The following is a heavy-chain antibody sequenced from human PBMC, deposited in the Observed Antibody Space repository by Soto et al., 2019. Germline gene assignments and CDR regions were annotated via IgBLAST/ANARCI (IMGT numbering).Heavy chain of an antibody. J-gene: IGHJ4*02. CDR2: ISGSGGRT. V-gene: IGHV3-23*01. CDR3: AKESQLWSYSDY. Sequence: EVQLLESGGGLVQPGGSLRLSCVASRFTFSSYAMTWVRQAPGKGLEWVSTISGSGGRTYYADSVKGRFTISRDNSKNTLYLQMNSLRAEDTAVYYCAKESQLWSYSDYWGQGTLATVSS. CDR1: RFTFSSYA. D-gene: IGHD5-18*01.